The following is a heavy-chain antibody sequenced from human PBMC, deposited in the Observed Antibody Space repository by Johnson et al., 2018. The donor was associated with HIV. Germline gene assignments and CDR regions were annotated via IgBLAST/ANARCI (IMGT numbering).Heavy chain of an antibody. CDR1: GFTFSSYA. V-gene: IGHV3-30-3*01. CDR2: ISYDGSNK. CDR3: ARERGYYGNPAFDI. Sequence: QMQLVESGGGLVQPGGSLRRSCAASGFTFSSYAMHWVRQAPGKGLEWVAVISYDGSNKYYADSVKGRFTISRDNSKNTLYLQMNSLRTEDTAVYYCARERGYYGNPAFDIWGQGTMVTVSS. D-gene: IGHD4-11*01. J-gene: IGHJ3*02.